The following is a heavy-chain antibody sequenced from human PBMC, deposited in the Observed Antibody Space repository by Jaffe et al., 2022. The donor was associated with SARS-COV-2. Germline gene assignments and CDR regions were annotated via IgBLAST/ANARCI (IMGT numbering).Heavy chain of an antibody. CDR1: GFTFSSYG. CDR3: AKVDGGGWSYYYYGMDV. J-gene: IGHJ6*02. V-gene: IGHV3-30*18. CDR2: ISNDGDSI. Sequence: QGALVESGGGVVQPGRSLRLSCAASGFTFSSYGMEWVRQAPGKGLEWVAVISNDGDSIHYADSVKGRFTISRDNSKNTLYLQMNSLRAEDTAVYYCAKVDGGGWSYYYYGMDVWGQGTTVTVSS. D-gene: IGHD6-19*01.